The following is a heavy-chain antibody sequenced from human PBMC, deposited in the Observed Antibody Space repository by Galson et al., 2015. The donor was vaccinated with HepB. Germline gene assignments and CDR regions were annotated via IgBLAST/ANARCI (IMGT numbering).Heavy chain of an antibody. Sequence: SVKVSCKASGGTFSIYAISWVRQAPGQGLEWMGGIIPLFVITNYAQRFEGRVTVTADDSTSTVYMEMSSLRSEDTAVYYCARANTVGTKANHFYGMDVWGQGTTVTVSS. CDR1: GGTFSIYA. J-gene: IGHJ6*02. D-gene: IGHD5-12*01. CDR3: ARANTVGTKANHFYGMDV. CDR2: IIPLFVIT. V-gene: IGHV1-69*13.